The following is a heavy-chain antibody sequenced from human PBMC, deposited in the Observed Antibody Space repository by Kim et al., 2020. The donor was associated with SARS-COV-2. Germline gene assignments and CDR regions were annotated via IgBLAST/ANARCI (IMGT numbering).Heavy chain of an antibody. J-gene: IGHJ5*02. V-gene: IGHV3-23*01. CDR3: ARLSLLWFGESSDWFDP. Sequence: KGRFTIPRDNTKNTLYLQMNSLRAEDTAVYYCARLSLLWFGESSDWFDPWGQGTLVTVSS. D-gene: IGHD3-10*01.